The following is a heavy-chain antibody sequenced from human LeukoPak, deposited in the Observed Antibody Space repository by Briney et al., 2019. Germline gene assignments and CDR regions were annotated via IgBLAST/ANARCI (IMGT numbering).Heavy chain of an antibody. CDR2: INSDGSNT. CDR1: EFTFSNYW. V-gene: IGHV3-74*01. J-gene: IGHJ4*02. CDR3: ARVANSYANS. Sequence: GGPLRLSFAASEFTFSNYWMHWVRQAPWKGLLLVARINSDGSNTNYADSVKGRCTISRDNAKKPLHLQINSPKVEDTAVDYCARVANSYANSWGPGTLVTVSS. D-gene: IGHD5-18*01.